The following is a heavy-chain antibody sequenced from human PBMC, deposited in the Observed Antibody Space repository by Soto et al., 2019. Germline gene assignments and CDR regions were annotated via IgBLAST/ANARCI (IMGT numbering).Heavy chain of an antibody. CDR1: GFTFSSYA. J-gene: IGHJ4*02. CDR3: ARGLRSSSWPLDY. CDR2: ISYDGSNK. Sequence: QVQLVESGGGVVQPGRSLRLSCAASGFTFSSYAMHWVRQAPGKGLEWVAVISYDGSNKYYADSVKGRFTISRDNSKNTLYLQMNSLRAEDTAVYYCARGLRSSSWPLDYWGQGTLVTVS. V-gene: IGHV3-30-3*01. D-gene: IGHD6-13*01.